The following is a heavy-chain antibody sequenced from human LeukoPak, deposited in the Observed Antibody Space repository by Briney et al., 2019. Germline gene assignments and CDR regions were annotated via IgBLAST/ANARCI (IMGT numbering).Heavy chain of an antibody. J-gene: IGHJ4*02. CDR2: VSGGGGTT. CDR3: TRGDFDY. CDR1: GFAFSNYA. Sequence: GGSLRLSCAASGFAFSNYAMNWVRQAPGRGLEWVSTVSGGGGTTHYADSVKGRFIISRDNSKNTLYLQMNSLRVEDTAVYYCTRGDFDYWGQGTLVTVSS. V-gene: IGHV3-23*01.